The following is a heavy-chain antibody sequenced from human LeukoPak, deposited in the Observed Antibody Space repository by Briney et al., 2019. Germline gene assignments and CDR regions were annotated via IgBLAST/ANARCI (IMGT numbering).Heavy chain of an antibody. V-gene: IGHV3-11*04. CDR3: ARVSAPYCSSTSCSSVLDY. CDR1: GFTFSDYY. CDR2: ISSSGSTI. J-gene: IGHJ4*02. Sequence: GGSLRLSCAASGFTFSDYYMSWIRQAPGKGLEWVSYISSSGSTIYYADSVKGRFTISRDNSKNTLYLQMNSLSAEDTAAYYCARVSAPYCSSTSCSSVLDYWGQGTLVTVSS. D-gene: IGHD2-2*01.